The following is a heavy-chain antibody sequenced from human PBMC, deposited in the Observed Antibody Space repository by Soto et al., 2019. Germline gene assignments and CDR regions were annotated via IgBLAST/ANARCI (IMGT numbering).Heavy chain of an antibody. V-gene: IGHV3-33*01. Sequence: GGSLRLSCAASGFTFSSYGMHWVRQAPGKGLEWVAVIWYDGSNKYYADSVKGRFTISRDNSKNTLYLQMNSLRAEDTAVYYCARDPGYCSSTSCYAGGYFDYWGQGTLVTVSS. CDR1: GFTFSSYG. J-gene: IGHJ4*02. CDR3: ARDPGYCSSTSCYAGGYFDY. D-gene: IGHD2-2*01. CDR2: IWYDGSNK.